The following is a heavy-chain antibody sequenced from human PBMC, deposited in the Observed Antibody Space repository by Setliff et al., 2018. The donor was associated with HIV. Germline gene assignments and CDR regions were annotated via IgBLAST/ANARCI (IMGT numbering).Heavy chain of an antibody. CDR2: IYHSGSS. CDR1: GDSIRNGGYS. CDR3: ARGLDIVVVVAATPGGSWFDP. J-gene: IGHJ5*02. D-gene: IGHD2-15*01. Sequence: PSETLSLTCVVSGDSIRNGGYSWTWIRQPPGKGLEWIGFIYHSGSSFYNPSLKSRVTISVDTSKNQFSLKLSSVTAADTAVYYCARGLDIVVVVAATPGGSWFDPWGQGTLVTVSS. V-gene: IGHV4-30-2*01.